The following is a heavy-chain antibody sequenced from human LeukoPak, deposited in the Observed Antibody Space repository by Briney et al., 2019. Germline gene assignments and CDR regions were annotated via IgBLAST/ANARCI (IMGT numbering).Heavy chain of an antibody. V-gene: IGHV4-4*07. CDR2: IYTSGST. CDR1: SGSLGSYY. Sequence: SETLSLTCTVSSGSLGSYYWNWLRQPAGKGLEWIGHIYTSGSTNYSPSLKSRVTMSVDASKNQSSLKLNSVTAADTAFYYCAREYSSSSGKALDYWGQGTLVTVSS. J-gene: IGHJ4*02. CDR3: AREYSSSSGKALDY. D-gene: IGHD6-6*01.